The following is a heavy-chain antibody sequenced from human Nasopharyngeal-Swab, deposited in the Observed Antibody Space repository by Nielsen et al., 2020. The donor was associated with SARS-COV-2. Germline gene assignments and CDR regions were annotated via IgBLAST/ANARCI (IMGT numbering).Heavy chain of an antibody. CDR1: GFTFSSYS. V-gene: IGHV3-48*02. CDR3: AGDPYSNFDIWFDP. CDR2: ISSSSSTI. Sequence: ETLSLTCAASGFTFSSYSMNWVRQAPGKGLEWVSYISSSSSTIYYADSVKGRFTISRDNAKNSLYLQMNSLRDEDTAVYYCAGDPYSNFDIWFDPWGQGTLVTVSS. J-gene: IGHJ5*02. D-gene: IGHD4-11*01.